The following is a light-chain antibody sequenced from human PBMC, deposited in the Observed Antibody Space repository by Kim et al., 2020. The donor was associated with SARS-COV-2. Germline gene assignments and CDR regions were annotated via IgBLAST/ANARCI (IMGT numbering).Light chain of an antibody. CDR1: ISNIGSYNY. J-gene: IGLJ3*02. CDR3: SSFTTWSTLV. CDR2: DVN. V-gene: IGLV2-14*03. Sequence: QSALTQPASVSGSPGQSITISCTGTISNIGSYNYVSWHQQHHGKAPKLMIYDVNKRHSGISSRFSGSKSGNTASLTISGLQSEDEADYYCSSFTTWSTLVFGGGNQLTVL.